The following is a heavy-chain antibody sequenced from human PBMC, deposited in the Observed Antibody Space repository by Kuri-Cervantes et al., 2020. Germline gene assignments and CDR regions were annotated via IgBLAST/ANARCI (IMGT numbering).Heavy chain of an antibody. CDR3: ASGYSGYLEFDY. Sequence: ASVKVSCKASGYTFTSYAMNWVRQAPGQGLEWMGWINTNTGNPTYAQGFTGRFVFPLDTSVSTAYLQISSLKAEDTAVYYCASGYSGYLEFDYWAREPWSPSPQ. D-gene: IGHD5-12*01. J-gene: IGHJ4*02. CDR1: GYTFTSYA. CDR2: INTNTGNP. V-gene: IGHV7-4-1*02.